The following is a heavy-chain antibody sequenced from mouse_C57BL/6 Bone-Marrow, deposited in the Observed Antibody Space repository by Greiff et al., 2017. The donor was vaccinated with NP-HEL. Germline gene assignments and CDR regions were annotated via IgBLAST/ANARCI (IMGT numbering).Heavy chain of an antibody. V-gene: IGHV1-69*01. Sequence: VQLHQPGAELVMPGASVKLSCKASGYTFTSYWMHWVKQRPGQGLEWIGEIDPSDSYTNYNQKFKGKSTLTVDKSSSTAYMQLSSLTSEDSAVYYCAREGQLRLRFPYFDYWGQGTTLTVSS. J-gene: IGHJ2*01. CDR3: AREGQLRLRFPYFDY. CDR2: IDPSDSYT. D-gene: IGHD3-2*02. CDR1: GYTFTSYW.